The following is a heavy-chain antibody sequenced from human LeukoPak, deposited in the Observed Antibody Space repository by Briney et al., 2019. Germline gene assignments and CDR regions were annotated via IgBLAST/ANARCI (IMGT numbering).Heavy chain of an antibody. CDR2: TRNKANSYTT. D-gene: IGHD2-2*01. Sequence: GGSLRLSCAASGFTFSDHYVDWVRQAPGKGLEWVGRTRNKANSYTTEYAASVKGSFTISRDDSKNSLYLQMNSLRAEDTAVYYCATYSSSNGREFQYWGQGTLVTVSS. CDR3: ATYSSSNGREFQY. V-gene: IGHV3-72*01. CDR1: GFTFSDHY. J-gene: IGHJ1*01.